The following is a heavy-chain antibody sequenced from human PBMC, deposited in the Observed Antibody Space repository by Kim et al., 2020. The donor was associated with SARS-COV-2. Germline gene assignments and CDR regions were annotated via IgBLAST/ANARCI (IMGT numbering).Heavy chain of an antibody. D-gene: IGHD1-26*01. CDR2: T. CDR3: ARDLLVGVSLDY. Sequence: TYSNPAVERRGTISVETSKNQFPLRLRSVTAADTAVYYCARDLLVGVSLDYWGQGALVTVSS. J-gene: IGHJ4*02. V-gene: IGHV4-30-2*04.